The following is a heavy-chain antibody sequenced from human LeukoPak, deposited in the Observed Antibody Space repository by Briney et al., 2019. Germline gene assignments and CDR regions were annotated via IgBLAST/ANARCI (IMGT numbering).Heavy chain of an antibody. CDR3: ARKKGGFLAKNYFDY. J-gene: IGHJ4*02. Sequence: GGSLRLSCAASGFTFSSYSMTWVRQAPGKGLEWVSYISSSSSTIYYADSVKGRFTISRDNAKNSLYLQMNSLRAEDTAVYYCARKKGGFLAKNYFDYWGQGTLVTVSS. CDR2: ISSSSSTI. V-gene: IGHV3-48*01. CDR1: GFTFSSYS. D-gene: IGHD2/OR15-2a*01.